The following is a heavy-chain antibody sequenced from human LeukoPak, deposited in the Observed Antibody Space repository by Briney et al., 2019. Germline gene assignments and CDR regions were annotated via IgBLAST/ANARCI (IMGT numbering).Heavy chain of an antibody. CDR1: GFTFSGSA. J-gene: IGHJ6*02. D-gene: IGHD3-3*01. CDR3: ARMRFLESTDSMDV. CDR2: ISYDGSNK. V-gene: IGHV3-30-3*01. Sequence: GGSLKLSCAASGFTFSGSAMHWVRQAPGKGLEWVAVISYDGSNKYYADSVKGRFTISRDNSKNTLYLQMNSLRAEDTAVYYCARMRFLESTDSMDVWGQGTTVTVSS.